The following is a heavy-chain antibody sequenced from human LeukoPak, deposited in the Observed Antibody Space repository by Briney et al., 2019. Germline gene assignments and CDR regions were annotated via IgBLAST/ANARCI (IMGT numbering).Heavy chain of an antibody. CDR1: GGSFSGYY. CDR3: ARAFYCSGGSCYRGWFDP. Sequence: PSETLSLTRAVYGGSFSGYYWSWIRQPPGKGLEWIGEINHSGSTNYNPSLKSRVTISVDTSKNQFSLKLSSVTAADTAVYYCARAFYCSGGSCYRGWFDPWGQGTLVTVSS. D-gene: IGHD2-15*01. J-gene: IGHJ5*02. V-gene: IGHV4-34*01. CDR2: INHSGST.